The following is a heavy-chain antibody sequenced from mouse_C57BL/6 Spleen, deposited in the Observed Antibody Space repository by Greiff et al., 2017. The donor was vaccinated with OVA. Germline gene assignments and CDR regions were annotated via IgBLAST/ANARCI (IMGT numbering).Heavy chain of an antibody. V-gene: IGHV2-2*01. CDR3: AREDYSNYTAWFAY. Sequence: QVQLKESGPGLVQPSQSLSITCTVSGFSLTSYGVHWVRQSPGKGLEWLGVIWSGGSTDYNAAFISRLSISKDNSKSQVFFKMNSLQADDTAIYYCAREDYSNYTAWFAYWGQGTLVTVSA. CDR2: IWSGGST. CDR1: GFSLTSYG. D-gene: IGHD2-5*01. J-gene: IGHJ3*01.